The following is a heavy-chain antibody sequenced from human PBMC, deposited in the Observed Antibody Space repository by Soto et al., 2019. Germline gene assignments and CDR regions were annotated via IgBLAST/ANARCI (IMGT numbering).Heavy chain of an antibody. V-gene: IGHV2-26*01. D-gene: IGHD3-16*02. CDR2: IFSNDEK. J-gene: IGHJ5*02. CDR1: GFSLSNARMG. CDR3: ARIVLSFPTATHYWFDP. Sequence: GSGPTLVNPTETLTLTCTVSGFSLSNARMGVSWIRQPPGKALEWLAHIFSNDEKSYSTSLKSRLTISKDTSKSQVVLTMTNMDPVDTATYYCARIVLSFPTATHYWFDPWGQGTLVTVSS.